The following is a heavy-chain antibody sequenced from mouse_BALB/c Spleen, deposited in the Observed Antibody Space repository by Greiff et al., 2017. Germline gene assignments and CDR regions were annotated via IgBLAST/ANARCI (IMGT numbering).Heavy chain of an antibody. CDR3: ARDYYGSSYA. J-gene: IGHJ3*01. Sequence: DVKLQESGAELVKPGASVKLSCTASGFNIKDTYMHWVKQRPEQGLEWIGRIDPANGNTKYDPKFQGKATITADTSSNTAYLQLSSLTSEDTAVYYCARDYYGSSYAGGQGTLVTVSA. V-gene: IGHV14-3*02. CDR1: GFNIKDTY. CDR2: IDPANGNT. D-gene: IGHD1-1*01.